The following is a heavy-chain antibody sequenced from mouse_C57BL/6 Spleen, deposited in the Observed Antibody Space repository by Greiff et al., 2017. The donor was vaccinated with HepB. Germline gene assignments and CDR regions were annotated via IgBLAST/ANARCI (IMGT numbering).Heavy chain of an antibody. J-gene: IGHJ3*01. CDR2: IYPGDGDT. CDR1: GYAFSSSW. V-gene: IGHV1-82*01. CDR3: ARGGDSAY. Sequence: QVHVKPSGPELVKPGASVKISCKASGYAFSSSWMNWVKQRPGKGLEWIGRIYPGDGDTNYNGKFKGKATLTADKSSSTAYMQLSSLTSEDSAVYFCARGGDSAYWGQGTLVTVSA.